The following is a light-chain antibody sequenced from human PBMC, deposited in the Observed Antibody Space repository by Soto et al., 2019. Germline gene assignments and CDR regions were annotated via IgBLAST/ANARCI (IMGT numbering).Light chain of an antibody. CDR1: NSDVGDYNF. CDR3: CSYAGSFHQ. CDR2: DVT. J-gene: IGLJ3*02. Sequence: QSALTQPRSVSGSPGQAVTISCTGTNSDVGDYNFVSWYQHHPGKAPKLMIYDVTKRPSEVPDRFTGSKSGNTASLTISGLQAEDDADYYCCSYAGSFHQFGGGTKVTVL. V-gene: IGLV2-11*01.